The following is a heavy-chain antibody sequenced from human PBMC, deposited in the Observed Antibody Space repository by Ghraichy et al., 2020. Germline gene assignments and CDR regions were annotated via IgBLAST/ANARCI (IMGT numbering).Heavy chain of an antibody. Sequence: GSLRLSCTVSGGSISSSSYYWGWIRQPPGKGLEWIGSIYYSGSTYYNPSLKSRVTISVDTSKNQFSLKLTSVTAADTAVYYCARMATIGKRFDYWGQGTLVTVSS. CDR1: GGSISSSSYY. CDR2: IYYSGST. V-gene: IGHV4-39*01. CDR3: ARMATIGKRFDY. D-gene: IGHD5-12*01. J-gene: IGHJ4*02.